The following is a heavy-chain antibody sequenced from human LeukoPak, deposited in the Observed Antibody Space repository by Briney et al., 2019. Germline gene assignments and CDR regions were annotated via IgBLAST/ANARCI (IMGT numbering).Heavy chain of an antibody. CDR2: INHSGST. D-gene: IGHD3-10*01. CDR1: GGSFSGYY. J-gene: IGHJ6*02. Sequence: SETLSLTCAVYGGSFSGYYWSWLRQPPGKGLEWIGEINHSGSTNYNPSLKSRVTISVDTSKNQFSLKLSSVAAADTAVYYCARAIFYGSGSYYYYYYGMDVWGQGTTVTVSS. CDR3: ARAIFYGSGSYYYYYYGMDV. V-gene: IGHV4-34*01.